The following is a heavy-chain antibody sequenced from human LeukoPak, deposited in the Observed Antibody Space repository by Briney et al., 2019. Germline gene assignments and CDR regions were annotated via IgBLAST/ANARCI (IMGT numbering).Heavy chain of an antibody. J-gene: IGHJ4*02. V-gene: IGHV1-69*05. CDR3: ASRGPYYYDSSGYYTFDY. Sequence: SVKVSCKASGGTFSSYAISWVRQAPGQGLGWMGGIIPIFGTANYAQKFQGRVTITTDESTSTAYMELSSLRSEDTAVYYCASRGPYYYDSSGYYTFDYWGQGTLVTVSS. CDR2: IIPIFGTA. D-gene: IGHD3-22*01. CDR1: GGTFSSYA.